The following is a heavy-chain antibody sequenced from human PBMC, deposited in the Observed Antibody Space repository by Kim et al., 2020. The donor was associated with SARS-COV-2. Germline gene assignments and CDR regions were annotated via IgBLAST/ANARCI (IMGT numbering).Heavy chain of an antibody. CDR3: ARVPIRVVTLDWFDP. D-gene: IGHD2-21*02. Sequence: SETLSLTCAVSGGSISSSNWWSWVRQPPGKGLEWIGEIYHSGSTNYNPSLKSRVTISVDKSKNQFSLKLSSVTAADTAVYYCARVPIRVVTLDWFDPWGQGTLVTVSS. CDR2: IYHSGST. CDR1: GGSISSSNW. V-gene: IGHV4-4*02. J-gene: IGHJ5*02.